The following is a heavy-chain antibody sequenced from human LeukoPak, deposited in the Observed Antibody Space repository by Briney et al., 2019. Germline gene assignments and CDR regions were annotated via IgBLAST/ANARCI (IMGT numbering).Heavy chain of an antibody. CDR1: GFTFSHYW. CDR3: ASSGSYRFDY. Sequence: GGSLRLSCAASGFTFSHYWMSWVRQAPGKGLEWVSHITASGTAMFYADSVKGRFTISRDNAKNSLYLQMNSLRDEDTAVYYCASSGSYRFDYWGQGTLVTVSS. D-gene: IGHD1-26*01. CDR2: ITASGTAM. V-gene: IGHV3-48*02. J-gene: IGHJ4*02.